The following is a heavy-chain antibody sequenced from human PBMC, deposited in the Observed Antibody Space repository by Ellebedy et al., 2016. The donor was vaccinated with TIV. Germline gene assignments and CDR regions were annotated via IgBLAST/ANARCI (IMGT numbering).Heavy chain of an antibody. CDR2: ISYDGSNK. CDR1: GFTFSSYG. CDR3: AKTSGDYGMDV. V-gene: IGHV3-30*18. J-gene: IGHJ6*02. D-gene: IGHD2-21*01. Sequence: GESLKISCAASGFTFSSYGMHWVRQAPGKGLEWVAVISYDGSNKYYADSVKGRFTISRDNSKNTLYLQMNSLRAEDTAVYYCAKTSGDYGMDVWGQGTTVTVSS.